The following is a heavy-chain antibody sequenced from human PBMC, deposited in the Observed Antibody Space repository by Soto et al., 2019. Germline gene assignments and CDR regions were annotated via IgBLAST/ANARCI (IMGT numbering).Heavy chain of an antibody. J-gene: IGHJ6*02. D-gene: IGHD5-18*01. CDR3: ARLSGFSYGDYYYYYYGMDV. CDR2: ISSSVSTI. CDR1: GFTFSDYY. V-gene: IGHV3-11*01. Sequence: QVELVESGGGLVKPGGSLRLSCAASGFTFSDYYMSWIRQAPGKGLEWVSYISSSVSTIYYADSVKGRFTISRDNAKNSLYLQMNSLRAEDTAVYYCARLSGFSYGDYYYYYYGMDVWGQGTTVTVSS.